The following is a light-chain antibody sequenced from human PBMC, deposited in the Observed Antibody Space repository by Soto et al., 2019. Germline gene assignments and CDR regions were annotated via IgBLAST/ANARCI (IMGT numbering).Light chain of an antibody. J-gene: IGLJ1*01. Sequence: QSVLTQPASVSGSPGQSITISCTGTSSDVGGYNYVSWYQQHPGKAPKLIIYEVSNRPSGVSNRFSGSKSGDTASLTISGLHADDEADYYCSSYTSSSTLYVFGTGTKLTGL. CDR3: SSYTSSSTLYV. V-gene: IGLV2-14*01. CDR2: EVS. CDR1: SSDVGGYNY.